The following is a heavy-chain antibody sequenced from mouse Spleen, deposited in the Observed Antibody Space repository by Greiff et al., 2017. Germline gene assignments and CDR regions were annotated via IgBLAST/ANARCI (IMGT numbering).Heavy chain of an antibody. Sequence: EVQVVESGGGLVKPGGSLKLSCAASGFTFSDYYMYWVRQTPEKRLEWVATISDGGSYTYYPDSVKGRFTISRDNAKNNLYLQMSSLKSEDTAMYYCARDGGGYYYGSSPSWFAYWGQGTLVTVSA. J-gene: IGHJ3*01. CDR2: ISDGGSYT. CDR1: GFTFSDYY. V-gene: IGHV5-4*02. D-gene: IGHD1-1*01. CDR3: ARDGGGYYYGSSPSWFAY.